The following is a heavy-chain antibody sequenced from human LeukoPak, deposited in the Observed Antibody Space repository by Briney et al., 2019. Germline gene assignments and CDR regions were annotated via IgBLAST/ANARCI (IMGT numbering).Heavy chain of an antibody. Sequence: GASVKVSCKASGGTVSRSTINWVRQAPGQGLEWMGGIIPMFGAPNYAQKFQGRVTITADDSTSAAYMELSSLRSEDTALYYCARGKAAASDAFALWGQGTLVSVSS. J-gene: IGHJ3*01. D-gene: IGHD6-13*01. CDR2: IIPMFGAP. V-gene: IGHV1-69*13. CDR1: GGTVSRST. CDR3: ARGKAAASDAFAL.